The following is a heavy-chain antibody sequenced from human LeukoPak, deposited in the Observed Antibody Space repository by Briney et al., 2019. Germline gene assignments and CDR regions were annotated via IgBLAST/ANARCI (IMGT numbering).Heavy chain of an antibody. CDR2: TYYASQRSN. V-gene: IGHV6-1*01. D-gene: IGHD1-14*01. CDR3: TRGRNSAFDY. CDR1: GDSDSSSGVA. J-gene: IGHJ4*02. Sequence: SQTLSLIYAISGDSDSSSGVACNSIRQSPSRGLEWLGRTYYASQRSNEYALSVNSRITINPDTSKNQFSLQLNSVTPEDTAVYYCTRGRNSAFDYWGQGTLVTVSS.